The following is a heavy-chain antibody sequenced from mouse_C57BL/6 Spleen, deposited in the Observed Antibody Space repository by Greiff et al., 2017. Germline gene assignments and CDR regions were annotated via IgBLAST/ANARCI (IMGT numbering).Heavy chain of an antibody. CDR1: GYTFTSYW. CDR3: ARCSSYTPYARDY. J-gene: IGHJ4*01. D-gene: IGHD6-1*01. Sequence: QVQLQQSGAELVMPGASVKLSCKASGYTFTSYWMHWVKQRPGPGLEWIGEIDPSDSYTNYNQKFKGKSTLTVDKSSSTAYMQLSSLTSEDSAVYYCARCSSYTPYARDYWGQGTSVTVSS. CDR2: IDPSDSYT. V-gene: IGHV1-69*01.